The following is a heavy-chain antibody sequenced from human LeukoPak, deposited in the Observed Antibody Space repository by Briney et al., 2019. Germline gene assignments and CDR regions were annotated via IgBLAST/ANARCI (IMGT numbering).Heavy chain of an antibody. J-gene: IGHJ4*02. CDR1: GFTFSSYE. D-gene: IGHD3-22*01. CDR2: ISSSGSTI. CDR3: AKADYYDSSGYFRESYYFDY. Sequence: PGGSLRLSCAASGFTFSSYEMNWVRQAPGKGLEWVSYISSSGSTIYYADSVKGRFTISRDNSKNTLYLQMNSLRAEDTAVYYCAKADYYDSSGYFRESYYFDYWGQGTLVTVSS. V-gene: IGHV3-48*03.